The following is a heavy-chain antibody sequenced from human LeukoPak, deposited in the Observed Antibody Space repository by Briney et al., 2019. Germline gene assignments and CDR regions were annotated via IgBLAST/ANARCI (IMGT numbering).Heavy chain of an antibody. J-gene: IGHJ5*02. CDR3: AREREGALSPIFTSGSYWFDP. Sequence: PGGALRISCAASGFTFSSYSMNWVRPAPGEGLEWGSSISSCSSYIYYADSVKGRFTISRDNAKNSLYLQMNSLRAEDTAVYYCAREREGALSPIFTSGSYWFDPWGQGTLVTVSS. D-gene: IGHD1-26*01. V-gene: IGHV3-21*01. CDR2: ISSCSSYI. CDR1: GFTFSSYS.